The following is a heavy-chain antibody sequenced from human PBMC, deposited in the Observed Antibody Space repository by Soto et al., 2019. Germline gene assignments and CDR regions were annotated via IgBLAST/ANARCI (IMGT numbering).Heavy chain of an antibody. Sequence: GGSLRLSCAASGFTLDDYTMHWVRQAPGKGLEWVSLISWDGGSTYYADSVKGRFTISRDNSKNSLYLQMNSLRTEDTALYYWAKDRPLYYGMDVWGQGTTVTVSS. CDR1: GFTLDDYT. J-gene: IGHJ6*02. CDR3: AKDRPLYYGMDV. V-gene: IGHV3-43*01. CDR2: ISWDGGST.